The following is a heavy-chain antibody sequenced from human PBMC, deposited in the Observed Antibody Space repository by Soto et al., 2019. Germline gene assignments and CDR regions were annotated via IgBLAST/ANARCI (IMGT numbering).Heavy chain of an antibody. CDR3: ARDPDYDFWSGYYPTYYYYYMDV. D-gene: IGHD3-3*01. V-gene: IGHV1-18*01. J-gene: IGHJ6*03. Sequence: GASVKVSCKASGYTFTSYGISWVRQAPGQGLEWMGWISAYNGNTNYAQKLQGRVTMTTDTSTSTAYMELRSLRSDDTAVYYCARDPDYDFWSGYYPTYYYYYMDVWGKGTTVTVSS. CDR1: GYTFTSYG. CDR2: ISAYNGNT.